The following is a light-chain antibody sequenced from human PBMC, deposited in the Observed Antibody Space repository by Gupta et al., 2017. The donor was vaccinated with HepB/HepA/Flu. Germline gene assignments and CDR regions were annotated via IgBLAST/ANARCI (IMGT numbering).Light chain of an antibody. J-gene: IGLJ2*01. V-gene: IGLV2-14*01. Sequence: QSALTPPASVSGSPGQSITISCTGTSSDVGGYNYVSWYQQHPGKAPKLMIYDVSKRPSGVSNRFSGSKSGNTASLTISGLQAEDEAYYYCTSYTSSSTPVFGGGTQLTGL. CDR1: SSDVGGYNY. CDR2: DVS. CDR3: TSYTSSSTPV.